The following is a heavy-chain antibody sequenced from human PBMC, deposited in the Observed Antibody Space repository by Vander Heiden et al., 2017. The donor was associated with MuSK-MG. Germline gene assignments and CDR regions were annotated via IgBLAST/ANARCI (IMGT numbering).Heavy chain of an antibody. CDR2: IYPGDSDT. V-gene: IGHV5-51*03. J-gene: IGHJ3*02. CDR3: ARRRYYDSSGYFDAFDI. Sequence: EVQLVPSGAEVKKPGESLKISCKGSGYSFTSYWIGWVRQMPGKGLEWMGIIYPGDSDTRYSPSFQGQVTISADKSISTAYLQWSSLKASDTAMYYCARRRYYDSSGYFDAFDIWGQGTMVTVSS. CDR1: GYSFTSYW. D-gene: IGHD3-22*01.